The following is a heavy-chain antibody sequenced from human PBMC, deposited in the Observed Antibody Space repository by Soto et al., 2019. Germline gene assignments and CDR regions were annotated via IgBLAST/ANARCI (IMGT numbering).Heavy chain of an antibody. D-gene: IGHD6-19*01. CDR1: GYTFTSYD. J-gene: IGHJ4*02. CDR2: MNPNSGNT. V-gene: IGHV1-8*01. Sequence: ASVKVSCKASGYTFTSYDINWVRQATGQGLEWMGWMNPNSGNTGYAQKFQGRVTMTRNTSISTAYMDLSSLRSEDTAVYYCARVLSGWKYYFDYWGQGTLVTVSS. CDR3: ARVLSGWKYYFDY.